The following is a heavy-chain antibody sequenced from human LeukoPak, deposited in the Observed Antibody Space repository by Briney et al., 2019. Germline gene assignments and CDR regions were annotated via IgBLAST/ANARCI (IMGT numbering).Heavy chain of an antibody. J-gene: IGHJ6*02. CDR1: GFTFSSYW. CDR3: ARVGDSSGYYGYYYYYYGMDV. Sequence: GGSLRLSCAASGFTFSSYWMHWVRQAPGRGLVWVSRINSDGSSTSYADSVKGRFTISRDNAKNTLYLQMNSLRAEDTAVYYCARVGDSSGYYGYYYYYYGMDVWGQGTTVTVSS. V-gene: IGHV3-74*01. CDR2: INSDGSST. D-gene: IGHD3-22*01.